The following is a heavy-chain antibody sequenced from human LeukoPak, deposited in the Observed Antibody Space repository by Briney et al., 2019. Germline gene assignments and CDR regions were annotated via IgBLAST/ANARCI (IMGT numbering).Heavy chain of an antibody. D-gene: IGHD5-18*01. Sequence: GGSLRLSCAASGFSFSNFWMTWARQAPGKGLEWVANIRQDGAETYYVESVKGRFTVSRDKAKKSLYLQMNSLRVEDTAVYYCARAPQLSSDTRHFHGLDVWGQGTTVTVS. J-gene: IGHJ6*02. V-gene: IGHV3-7*01. CDR1: GFSFSNFW. CDR3: ARAPQLSSDTRHFHGLDV. CDR2: IRQDGAET.